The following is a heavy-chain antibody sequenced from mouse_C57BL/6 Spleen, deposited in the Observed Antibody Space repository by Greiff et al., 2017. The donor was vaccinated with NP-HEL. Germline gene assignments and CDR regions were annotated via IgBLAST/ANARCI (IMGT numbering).Heavy chain of an antibody. CDR2: IYPRSGNT. J-gene: IGHJ2*01. V-gene: IGHV1-81*01. Sequence: VQRVESGAELARPGASVKLSCKASGYTFTSYGISWVKQRTGQGLEWIGEIYPRSGNTYYNEKFKGKATLTADKSSSTAYMELRSLTSEDSAVYFCALTGNHYFDYWGQGTTLTVSS. CDR1: GYTFTSYG. CDR3: ALTGNHYFDY.